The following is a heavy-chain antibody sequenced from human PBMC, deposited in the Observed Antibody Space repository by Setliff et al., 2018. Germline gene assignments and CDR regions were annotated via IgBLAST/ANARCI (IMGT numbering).Heavy chain of an antibody. Sequence: PGESLKISCTASGFTFSSFWMAWVRQSPGRGLEWVANINQDGSEKYYVDSVKGRFTISRDNAKNSLSLQMNSLRTEDTAVYYCFGAGTCSYWGQGTLVTVSS. CDR2: INQDGSEK. CDR3: FGAGTCSY. V-gene: IGHV3-7*01. J-gene: IGHJ4*02. D-gene: IGHD3-10*01. CDR1: GFTFSSFW.